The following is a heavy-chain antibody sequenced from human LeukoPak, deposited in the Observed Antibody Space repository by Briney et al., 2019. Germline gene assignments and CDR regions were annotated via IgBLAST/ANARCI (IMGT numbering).Heavy chain of an antibody. Sequence: GGSLRLSCAASGFTFGDYVMHWVRQAPGKGLEWVCLISGDGGSTFYAESAKGRFTISRDNSKNSLYLQMNSLRTEDTVFFYCAKNHVNTGSFDYWGQGTLVTVSS. CDR2: ISGDGGST. J-gene: IGHJ4*02. CDR1: GFTFGDYV. V-gene: IGHV3-43*02. CDR3: AKNHVNTGSFDY. D-gene: IGHD2-8*02.